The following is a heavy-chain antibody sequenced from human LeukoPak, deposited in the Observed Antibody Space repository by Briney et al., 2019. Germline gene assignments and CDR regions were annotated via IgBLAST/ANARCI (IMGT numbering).Heavy chain of an antibody. V-gene: IGHV3-23*01. D-gene: IGHD1-7*01. CDR2: ISGSGGST. Sequence: PGGSLRLSYAASGFTFSSYAMSWVRQAPGKGLEWVSAISGSGGSTYYADSVKGRFTISRDNSKNTLYLQMNSLRAEDTAVYYFAKSPIGPNWNYGWFDPWGQGTLVTVSS. CDR1: GFTFSSYA. CDR3: AKSPIGPNWNYGWFDP. J-gene: IGHJ5*02.